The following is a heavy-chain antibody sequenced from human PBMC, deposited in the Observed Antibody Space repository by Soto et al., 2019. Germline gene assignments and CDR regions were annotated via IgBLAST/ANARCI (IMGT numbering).Heavy chain of an antibody. Sequence: QVQLVQSGAEVKQPGASVKISCTSSGYMFTNYFIHWVRLAPGQGLQWIGIFNPNCGSTGTAQKFQRKVSMTSNTYPTTVSMEVRKLRLQNSGVYVCARGVSVVLVPEDVHVDQYGMDDWGQGTPVTVS. CDR3: ARGVSVVLVPEDVHVDQYGMDD. CDR1: GYMFTNYF. D-gene: IGHD2-15*01. J-gene: IGHJ6*02. CDR2: FNPNCGST. V-gene: IGHV1-46*01.